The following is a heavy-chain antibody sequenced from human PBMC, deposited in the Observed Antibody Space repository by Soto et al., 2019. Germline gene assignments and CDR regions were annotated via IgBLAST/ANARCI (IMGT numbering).Heavy chain of an antibody. CDR3: AKDGGTGKYYDY. J-gene: IGHJ4*02. V-gene: IGHV3-30*18. CDR1: GFTFNTYG. D-gene: IGHD1-1*01. Sequence: QVQLVESGGGVVQPGRSLRLSCAASGFTFNTYGMQWVRQAPVKGLEWVSVIAYDGSNKYYADSVKGRFTISRDNSKNTLNLQMNSLRAEDTAVYYCAKDGGTGKYYDYWGQGTLVTVSS. CDR2: IAYDGSNK.